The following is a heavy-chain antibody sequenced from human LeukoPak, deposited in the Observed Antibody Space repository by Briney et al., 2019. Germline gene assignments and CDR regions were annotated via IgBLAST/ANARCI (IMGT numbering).Heavy chain of an antibody. CDR2: ITAIDGRT. V-gene: IGHV3-23*01. D-gene: IGHD6-13*01. CDR3: TKDRRGPAAGTWYFDS. J-gene: IGHJ4*02. Sequence: GGSLRLPCVASGFTFSITTMGWVRQAPGRGMEGVSSITAIDGRTYYADSVRGRFTISRDNSKNTVYLQLNSLRAGDTAIYYCTKDRRGPAAGTWYFDSWGQGTLVTVSS. CDR1: GFTFSITT.